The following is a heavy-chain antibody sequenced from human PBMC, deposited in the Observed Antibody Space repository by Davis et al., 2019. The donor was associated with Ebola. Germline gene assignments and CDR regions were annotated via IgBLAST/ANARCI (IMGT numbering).Heavy chain of an antibody. CDR3: ARESPPAVVVIAPKNWYFDL. Sequence: GESLKISCAASGFTFSDYYMSWIRQAPGKGLEWVSAISGSGGSTYYADSVKGRFTISRDNAKSTLYLQMNSLRAEDTAVYYCARESPPAVVVIAPKNWYFDLWGRGTLVTVSS. CDR2: ISGSGGST. V-gene: IGHV3-23*01. D-gene: IGHD2-21*01. J-gene: IGHJ2*01. CDR1: GFTFSDYY.